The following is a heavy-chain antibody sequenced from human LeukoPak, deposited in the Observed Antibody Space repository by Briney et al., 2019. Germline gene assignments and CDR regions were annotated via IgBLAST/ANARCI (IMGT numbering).Heavy chain of an antibody. Sequence: PGGSLRLSCAASGFTFSSYAMNWVRQAPGKGLEWVSYISGSGTTIYYADSVKGRFTISRDNAKNSLYLQMNSLRAEDAAVYYCARAYIGSAWYGGDFDYWGQGTLVTVSS. J-gene: IGHJ4*02. CDR3: ARAYIGSAWYGGDFDY. CDR1: GFTFSSYA. CDR2: ISGSGTTI. V-gene: IGHV3-48*03. D-gene: IGHD6-19*01.